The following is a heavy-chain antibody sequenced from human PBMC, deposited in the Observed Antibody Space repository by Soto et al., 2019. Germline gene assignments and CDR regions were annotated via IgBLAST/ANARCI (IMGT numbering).Heavy chain of an antibody. D-gene: IGHD2-8*01. CDR3: VRHPRIMVPRQHDYYFDT. V-gene: IGHV4-39*01. Sequence: PSETLSLTCNVSGASISSRNYYWGWIRQPPGEGLEWFGSIFYSGSTYYNPSLKSRVTISIVTSQNQFSLRLTSVTAADTAVYYCVRHPRIMVPRQHDYYFDTWGPGNLVTVSS. CDR1: GASISSRNYY. J-gene: IGHJ4*02. CDR2: IFYSGST.